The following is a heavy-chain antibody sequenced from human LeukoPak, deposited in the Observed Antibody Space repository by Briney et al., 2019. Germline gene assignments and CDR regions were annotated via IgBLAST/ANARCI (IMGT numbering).Heavy chain of an antibody. J-gene: IGHJ4*02. CDR3: ARHIVGEQNFDY. V-gene: IGHV3-7*01. D-gene: IGHD3-16*02. CDR1: GFTFGAYL. Sequence: GGSLRLPCAASGFTFGAYLMSCFRQAPGKGPEWVASIKDDGSAQFYVDSLGGRFTISRDNAKNTLYLQMDTMRVEDTAVYYCARHIVGEQNFDYWSQGTLVTVSS. CDR2: IKDDGSAQ.